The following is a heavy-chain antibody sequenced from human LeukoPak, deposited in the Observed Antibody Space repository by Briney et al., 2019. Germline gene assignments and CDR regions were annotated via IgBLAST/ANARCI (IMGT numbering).Heavy chain of an antibody. CDR2: INPSGGGT. J-gene: IGHJ4*02. D-gene: IGHD5-18*01. Sequence: ASVKVSCKASGYTFTSYYMHWLRQAPGKGLEGMGIINPSGGGTSYAQKFQGRVTMTRDTSTSTVYMELSSLRSEDTAVYYCARDRLLDTAMVGLIDYWGQGTLVTVSS. CDR3: ARDRLLDTAMVGLIDY. V-gene: IGHV1-46*01. CDR1: GYTFTSYY.